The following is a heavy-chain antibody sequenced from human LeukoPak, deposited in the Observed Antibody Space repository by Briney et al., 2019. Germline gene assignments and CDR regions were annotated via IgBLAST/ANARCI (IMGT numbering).Heavy chain of an antibody. J-gene: IGHJ4*02. CDR2: IWYDGSNK. CDR3: AKDLIGIVATITGFDY. Sequence: PGRSLRLSCAASGFTFSSYGMYWVRQAPGKGLEWVAVIWYDGSNKYYADSVKGRFTISRDNSKNTLYLQMNGLRAEDTAVYYCAKDLIGIVATITGFDYWGQGTLVTVSS. V-gene: IGHV3-33*06. D-gene: IGHD5-12*01. CDR1: GFTFSSYG.